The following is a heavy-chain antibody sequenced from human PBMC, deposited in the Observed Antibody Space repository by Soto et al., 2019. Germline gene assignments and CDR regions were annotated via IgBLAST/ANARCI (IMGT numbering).Heavy chain of an antibody. CDR3: ARDREYDFWGGPVPRGDTDV. Sequence: ASVKVSCKASGYTFTGYYIHWVRRAPGQGLEWMGWINPTSGGANYALKFQGRVTMTRDTSINTAYMELSSLTSDDTAVYYCARDREYDFWGGPVPRGDTDVWGQGTTVTAP. D-gene: IGHD3-3*01. CDR1: GYTFTGYY. J-gene: IGHJ6*02. CDR2: INPTSGGA. V-gene: IGHV1-2*02.